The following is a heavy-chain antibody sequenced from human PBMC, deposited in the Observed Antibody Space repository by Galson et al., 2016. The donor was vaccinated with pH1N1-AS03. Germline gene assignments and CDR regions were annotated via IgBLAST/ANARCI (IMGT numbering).Heavy chain of an antibody. Sequence: KVSCKASGGSFSTYAITWVRQAPGQGLEWLGGIIPVFGTTSFAQKFQDRVSITADESTSTAFMELSSLRSEDTAVYYCAKGNYQLLNYYYYMDVWGKGTTVTVSS. D-gene: IGHD2-2*01. CDR1: GGSFSTYA. CDR3: AKGNYQLLNYYYYMDV. J-gene: IGHJ6*03. V-gene: IGHV1-69*01. CDR2: IIPVFGTT.